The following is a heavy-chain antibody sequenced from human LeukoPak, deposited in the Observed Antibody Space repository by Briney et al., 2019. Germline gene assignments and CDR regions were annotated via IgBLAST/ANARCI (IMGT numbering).Heavy chain of an antibody. J-gene: IGHJ1*01. CDR3: ARRSSWTNYEYFQH. D-gene: IGHD6-13*01. V-gene: IGHV4-34*01. Sequence: PSETLSLTCAVNGGSFSGYYWSWIRQPPGKGLEWIGEINHSGSTNYNPSLKSRVTISVDTSKNQFSLKLSSVTAADTAVYYCARRSSWTNYEYFQHWGQGTLVTVSS. CDR1: GGSFSGYY. CDR2: INHSGST.